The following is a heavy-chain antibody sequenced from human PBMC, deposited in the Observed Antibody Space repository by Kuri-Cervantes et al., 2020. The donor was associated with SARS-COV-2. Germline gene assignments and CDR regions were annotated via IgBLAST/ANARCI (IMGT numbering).Heavy chain of an antibody. D-gene: IGHD2-2*01. Sequence: GESLKISCAASGFTFSSYDMHWVRQATGKGLEWVSAIGTAGDTYYPGSVKGRFTISRENAKNSLYLQMNSLRAEDTAVYYCARHPSGYCSSTSCRNHYYYYGMDVWGQGTTVTVSS. J-gene: IGHJ6*02. CDR1: GFTFSSYD. CDR3: ARHPSGYCSSTSCRNHYYYYGMDV. V-gene: IGHV3-13*01. CDR2: IGTAGDT.